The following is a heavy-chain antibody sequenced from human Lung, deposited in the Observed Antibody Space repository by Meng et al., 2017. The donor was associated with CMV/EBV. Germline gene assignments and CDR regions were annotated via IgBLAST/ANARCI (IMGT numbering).Heavy chain of an antibody. V-gene: IGHV3-30*02. CDR1: GFTFENYG. Sequence: GGSLRPPRSAPGFTFENYGMHWVPQDPGKGLGWVAFLRHDGANKYYGDSVQDRFTISRDNSKNTVFLQMNSLRPEETAVYYCAKDLLLLGGANAYFDYWGKGTLVTVSS. CDR2: LRHDGANK. D-gene: IGHD1-26*01. CDR3: AKDLLLLGGANAYFDY. J-gene: IGHJ4*02.